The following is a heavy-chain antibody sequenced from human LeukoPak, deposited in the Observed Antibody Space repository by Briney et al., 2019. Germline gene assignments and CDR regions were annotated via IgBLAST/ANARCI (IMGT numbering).Heavy chain of an antibody. Sequence: SETLSLTCAVYGGSFSGYYWSWIRQPPGKGLEWIGEINHSGSTNYNPSLKSRVTISVDTSKNQFSLKLSSVTAADTAVYYCASRVLLVAFDIWGQGTMVTVSS. D-gene: IGHD3-10*01. J-gene: IGHJ3*02. CDR1: GGSFSGYY. CDR2: INHSGST. V-gene: IGHV4-34*01. CDR3: ASRVLLVAFDI.